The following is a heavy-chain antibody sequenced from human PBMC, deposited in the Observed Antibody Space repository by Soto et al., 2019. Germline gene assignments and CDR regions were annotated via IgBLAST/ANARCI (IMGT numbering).Heavy chain of an antibody. Sequence: GSLRLSCAASGFTFSNAWMSWVRQAPGKGLEWVGRIKSKTDGGTTDYAAPVKGRFTISRDDSKSTLYLQMNSLKTEDTAVYYCTTDPQQWLIQDYRGQGTLVTVSS. CDR1: GFTFSNAW. D-gene: IGHD6-19*01. CDR2: IKSKTDGGTT. J-gene: IGHJ4*02. V-gene: IGHV3-15*01. CDR3: TTDPQQWLIQDY.